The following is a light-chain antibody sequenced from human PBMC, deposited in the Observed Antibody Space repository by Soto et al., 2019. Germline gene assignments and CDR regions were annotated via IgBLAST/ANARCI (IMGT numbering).Light chain of an antibody. V-gene: IGKV3-15*01. CDR1: QSVRTN. CDR3: QHYNELPLT. J-gene: IGKJ4*01. CDR2: GAS. Sequence: EIVMTQSPATLSVSPGERATLSCRASQSVRTNLAWYPQKPGQGPRVLIFGASPRAIGIPAMFSGSGAGTDFTLTISSLQSEDFEVYYCQHYNELPLTFGGGTKVDI.